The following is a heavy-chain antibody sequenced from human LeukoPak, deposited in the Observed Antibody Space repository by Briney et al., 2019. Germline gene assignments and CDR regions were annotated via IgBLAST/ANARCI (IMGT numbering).Heavy chain of an antibody. CDR3: ARDQAKGYCSSTSCYPSLGFDY. Sequence: SETLSLTCTVSGGSISSSSYYWGWIRQPPGKGLEWIGSIYYSGSTYYNPSLKSRVTMSVDTSKNQFSLKLSSVTAADTAVYYCARDQAKGYCSSTSCYPSLGFDYWGQGTLVTVSS. V-gene: IGHV4-39*07. J-gene: IGHJ4*02. CDR1: GGSISSSSYY. CDR2: IYYSGST. D-gene: IGHD2-2*01.